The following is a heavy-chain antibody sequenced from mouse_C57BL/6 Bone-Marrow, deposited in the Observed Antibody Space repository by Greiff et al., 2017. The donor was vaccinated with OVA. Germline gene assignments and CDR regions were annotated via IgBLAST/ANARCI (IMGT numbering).Heavy chain of an antibody. Sequence: QVQLQQPGAELVKPGASVKLSCKASGYTFTSYWMHWVKQRPGRGLEWIGRIDPNSGGTKYNEKFKSKATLTVDTPASTAYMQLSRLTSEDSAVYYCASSWVLCDYWGQGTTLTVSS. CDR1: GYTFTSYW. J-gene: IGHJ2*01. CDR2: IDPNSGGT. D-gene: IGHD6-5*01. V-gene: IGHV1-72*01. CDR3: ASSWVLCDY.